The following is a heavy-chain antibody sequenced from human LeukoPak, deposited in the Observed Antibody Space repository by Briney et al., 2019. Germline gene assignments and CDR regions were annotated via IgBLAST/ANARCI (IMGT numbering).Heavy chain of an antibody. CDR1: GFPHNSNY. CDR3: ARVVDSSGYYDY. J-gene: IGHJ4*02. Sequence: GGSLTLPCAASGFPHNSNYMSWVRQAPGRGLGGFLVIYSGGSTYYADYVKGRFTISRHNSKNTLYLQMNSLRAEDTAVYYCARVVDSSGYYDYWGQGTLVTVSS. CDR2: IYSGGST. D-gene: IGHD3-22*01. V-gene: IGHV3-53*04.